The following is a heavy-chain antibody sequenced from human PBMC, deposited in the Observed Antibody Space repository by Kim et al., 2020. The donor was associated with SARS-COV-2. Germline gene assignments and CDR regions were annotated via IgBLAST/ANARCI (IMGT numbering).Heavy chain of an antibody. CDR2: IIPIFGTA. Sequence: SVKVSCKASGGTFSSYAISWVRQAPGQGLEWMGGIIPIFGTANYAQKFQGRVTITADESTSTAYMELSSLRSEDTAVYYCARSLSDKYCSGGSCYYYFDYWGQGTLVTVSS. CDR3: ARSLSDKYCSGGSCYYYFDY. J-gene: IGHJ4*02. D-gene: IGHD2-15*01. V-gene: IGHV1-69*13. CDR1: GGTFSSYA.